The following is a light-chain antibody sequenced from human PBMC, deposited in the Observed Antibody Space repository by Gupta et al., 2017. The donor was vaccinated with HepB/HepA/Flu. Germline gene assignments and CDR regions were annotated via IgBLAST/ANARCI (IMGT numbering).Light chain of an antibody. CDR1: SGHSRYA. CDR3: QTWGTGIDVV. Sequence: QLVLPQSPSASASLGASVQLTCPLSSGHSRYAIAWHQQQPEKGPRYLLRLNSDGSHSKGDGIPDRFSGSSSGAERYLTISSLQSEDEADYYCQTWGTGIDVVFGGGTKLTVL. CDR2: LNSDGSH. V-gene: IGLV4-69*01. J-gene: IGLJ2*01.